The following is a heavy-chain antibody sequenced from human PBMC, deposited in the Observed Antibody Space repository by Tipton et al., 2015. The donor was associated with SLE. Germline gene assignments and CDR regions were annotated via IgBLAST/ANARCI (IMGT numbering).Heavy chain of an antibody. J-gene: IGHJ4*02. CDR2: VSSDGSSA. Sequence: SLRLSCAASGFTFSSYWMHWVRQAPGKGPVWVSRVSSDGSSANYADSVQGRFTISRDNAKNTVYLQMNNLRDEDTAAYHCAKVGSGWYGVDYWGQRIMVTVSS. CDR3: AKVGSGWYGVDY. D-gene: IGHD6-19*01. V-gene: IGHV3-74*01. CDR1: GFTFSSYW.